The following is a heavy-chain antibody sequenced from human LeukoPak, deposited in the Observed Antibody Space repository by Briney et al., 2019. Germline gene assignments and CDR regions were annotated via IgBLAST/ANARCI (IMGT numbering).Heavy chain of an antibody. CDR2: IWYDGSNK. D-gene: IGHD2-21*02. Sequence: GGSLRLSCAASGFTFSSYGMHWVRQAPGKGLEWVAVIWYDGSNKYYADSVKGRFTISRDNSKNTLYLQMNSLRAEDTAVYYCARQVVTLSSDAFDIWGQGTMVTVSS. CDR1: GFTFSSYG. J-gene: IGHJ3*02. CDR3: ARQVVTLSSDAFDI. V-gene: IGHV3-33*01.